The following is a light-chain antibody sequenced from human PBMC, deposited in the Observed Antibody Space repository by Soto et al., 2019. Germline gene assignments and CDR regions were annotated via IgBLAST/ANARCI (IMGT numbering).Light chain of an antibody. J-gene: IGKJ1*01. CDR1: QSIDSY. Sequence: DIQMTQSPSSLSASVGDRVTITCRASQSIDSYLNWYQQRPGKAPKLLIYAASTLQSGVPSRFSGSGSGTDFTLTISSLQPEDFAIYCCQQSFDTPWTFGQGTKVEIK. CDR2: AAS. V-gene: IGKV1-39*01. CDR3: QQSFDTPWT.